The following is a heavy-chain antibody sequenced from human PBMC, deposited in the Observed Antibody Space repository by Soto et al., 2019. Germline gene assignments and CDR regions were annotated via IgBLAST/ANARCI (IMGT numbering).Heavy chain of an antibody. CDR3: ARDGVPAPNYYNSGMDD. D-gene: IGHD2-2*01. V-gene: IGHV4-30-4*01. CDR2: IYYSGST. Sequence: PSETLSLTCTVSGGSISSGDYYWSWIRQPPGKGLEWIGYIYYSGSTYYNPSLKSRVTISVDTSKNQFSLKLSSVTAAYTAVYYCARDGVPAPNYYNSGMDDWGQGTTVTVSS. CDR1: GGSISSGDYY. J-gene: IGHJ6*02.